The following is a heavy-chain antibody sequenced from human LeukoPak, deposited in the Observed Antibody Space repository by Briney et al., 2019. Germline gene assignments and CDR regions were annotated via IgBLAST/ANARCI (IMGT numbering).Heavy chain of an antibody. Sequence: PGGSLRLSCAASGFTFGSYGMHWVRQAPGKGLEWVAFIRYDGSNKYYADSVKGRFTISRDNSKNTLYLQMNSLRAEDTAVYYCAKGAYCSSTSCYQIYYYYMDVWGKGTTVTVSS. CDR2: IRYDGSNK. CDR1: GFTFGSYG. V-gene: IGHV3-30*02. D-gene: IGHD2-2*01. CDR3: AKGAYCSSTSCYQIYYYYMDV. J-gene: IGHJ6*03.